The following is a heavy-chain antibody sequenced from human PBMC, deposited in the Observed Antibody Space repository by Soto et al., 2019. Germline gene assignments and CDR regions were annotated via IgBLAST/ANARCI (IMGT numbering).Heavy chain of an antibody. D-gene: IGHD3-10*01. CDR2: VSGSGDST. CDR3: ATSNYGERD. J-gene: IGHJ4*02. Sequence: ELQVLESGGGLVQPGGSLRLTCAASGFTLSEYGTSWVRQAPGKGLEWVSFVSGSGDSTYYTDSVKGRFTISRDSSKNTVCLQMNSLRAEDTAVSYCATSNYGERDWGQGTLVTVS. CDR1: GFTLSEYG. V-gene: IGHV3-23*01.